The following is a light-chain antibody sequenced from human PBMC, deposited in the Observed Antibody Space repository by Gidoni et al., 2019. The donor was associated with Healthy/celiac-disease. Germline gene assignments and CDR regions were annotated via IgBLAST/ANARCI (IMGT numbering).Light chain of an antibody. CDR2: AAS. CDR1: QIISSY. CDR3: QQSYSTPPYT. J-gene: IGKJ2*01. V-gene: IGKV1-39*01. Sequence: DIQMTQSPSSLSASVGDRVTITCRASQIISSYLNWYQQKPGKAPKLLIYAASSLQSGVPSRFSGSGSGTDFTLTISLLQPEDFATYYCQQSYSTPPYTFGQGTKLEIK.